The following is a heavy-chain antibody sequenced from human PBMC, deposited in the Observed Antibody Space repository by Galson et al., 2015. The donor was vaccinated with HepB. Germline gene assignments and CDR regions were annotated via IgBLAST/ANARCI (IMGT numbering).Heavy chain of an antibody. CDR2: IKQDGSEK. J-gene: IGHJ4*02. CDR3: ARVLVELAGKWELPPYYFDY. CDR1: GFTFSRYW. Sequence: LRLSCAASGFTFSRYWMNWVRQAPGKGLEWVANIKQDGSEKYYVDSVKGRFTISRDSAKNSLYLQVNSLRAEDTAVYYCARVLVELAGKWELPPYYFDYWGQGTLVTVSS. D-gene: IGHD1-26*01. V-gene: IGHV3-7*01.